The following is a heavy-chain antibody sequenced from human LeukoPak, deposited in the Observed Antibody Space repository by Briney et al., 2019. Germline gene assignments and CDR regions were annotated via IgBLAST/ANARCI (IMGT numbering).Heavy chain of an antibody. CDR2: ISSSSSYI. D-gene: IGHD3-3*01. J-gene: IGHJ5*02. CDR3: ARDRQRSAYDFWSGANNWFDP. CDR1: GFTFSSYS. V-gene: IGHV3-21*01. Sequence: GGSLRLSCAASGFTFSSYSMNWVRQAPGKGLEWVSSISSSSSYIYYADSVKGRFTISRDNAKNSLYLQMNSLRAEDTAVYYCARDRQRSAYDFWSGANNWFDPWGQGTLVTVSS.